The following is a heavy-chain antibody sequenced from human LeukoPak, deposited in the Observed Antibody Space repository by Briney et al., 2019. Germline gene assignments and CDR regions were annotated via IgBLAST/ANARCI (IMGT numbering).Heavy chain of an antibody. J-gene: IGHJ4*02. CDR2: ISSSSSTI. V-gene: IGHV3-48*01. D-gene: IGHD2-15*01. CDR3: ARVYCSGGSCSTGDYFDY. CDR1: GFTFSSYS. Sequence: PGGSLRLSCAASGFTFSSYSMNWVRQAPGKGLEWVSYISSSSSTIYYADSVKGRSTISRDNAKNSLYLQMNSLRAEDTAVYYCARVYCSGGSCSTGDYFDYWGQGTLVTVSS.